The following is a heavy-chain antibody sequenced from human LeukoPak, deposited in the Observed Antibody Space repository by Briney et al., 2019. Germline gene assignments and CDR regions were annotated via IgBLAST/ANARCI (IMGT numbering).Heavy chain of an antibody. CDR1: RFTFSSYA. Sequence: GGSLRLSCAASRFTFSSYAMSWVRQAPGKGLEWVSTSGSGGSTFYADSVKGRFTISRDNSKNTLFLQMNSLRAEDTAVYYCAKGGSGWYPAFDYWGQGTLVTVSS. CDR2: SGSGGST. V-gene: IGHV3-23*01. D-gene: IGHD6-19*01. J-gene: IGHJ4*02. CDR3: AKGGSGWYPAFDY.